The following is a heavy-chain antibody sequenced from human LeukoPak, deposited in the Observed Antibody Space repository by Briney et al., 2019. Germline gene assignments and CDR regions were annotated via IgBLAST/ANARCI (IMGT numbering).Heavy chain of an antibody. CDR2: ISSSSSYI. Sequence: GGSLRLSCATSGFTFNNYAMSWVRQAPGKGLEWVSSISSSSSYIYYADSVKGRFTISRDNAKNSLYLQMNSLRAEDTAVYYCARALAGEAFDIWGQGTMVTVSS. V-gene: IGHV3-21*01. CDR3: ARALAGEAFDI. D-gene: IGHD1-14*01. J-gene: IGHJ3*02. CDR1: GFTFNNYA.